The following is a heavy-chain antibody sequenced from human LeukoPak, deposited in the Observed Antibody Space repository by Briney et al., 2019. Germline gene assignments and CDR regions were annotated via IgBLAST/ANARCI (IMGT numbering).Heavy chain of an antibody. J-gene: IGHJ6*02. Sequence: ASVKVSCKASGYTFTSYDINWVRQATGQGLEWMGWMNPNSGNTGYAQKFQGRVTMTRNTSISTAYMELSSLRSEDTAVYYCARDSSSSFIYYYGMDVWGQGTTVTVSS. CDR1: GYTFTSYD. CDR3: ARDSSSSFIYYYGMDV. CDR2: MNPNSGNT. V-gene: IGHV1-8*01. D-gene: IGHD6-6*01.